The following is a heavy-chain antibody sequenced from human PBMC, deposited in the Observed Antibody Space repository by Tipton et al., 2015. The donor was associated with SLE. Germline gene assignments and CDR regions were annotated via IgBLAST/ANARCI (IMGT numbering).Heavy chain of an antibody. CDR1: GFTFSSYA. J-gene: IGHJ4*02. CDR3: AKVILGAGTIDY. Sequence: GSLRLSCAASGFTFSSYAMSWVRQAPGKGLEWVSVIYSGGSTYYADSVKGRFTISRDNSKNTLYLQMNSLRAEDTAVYYCAKVILGAGTIDYWGQGTLVTVSS. V-gene: IGHV3-23*03. D-gene: IGHD6-19*01. CDR2: IYSGGST.